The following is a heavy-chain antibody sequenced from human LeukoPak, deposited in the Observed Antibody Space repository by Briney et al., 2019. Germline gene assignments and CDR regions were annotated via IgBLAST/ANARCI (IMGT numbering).Heavy chain of an antibody. J-gene: IGHJ4*02. Sequence: GFLRPSLAIPGFTGHRNFINWVRPAPGKGPELGPVIYSGGSTYYADSVKGRFTISRDNSKNTLYLQMNSLRAEDTAVYYCARGDGITGTTSPLFDYWGQGTLVTVSS. D-gene: IGHD1-7*01. V-gene: IGHV3-53*01. CDR3: ARGDGITGTTSPLFDY. CDR2: IYSGGST. CDR1: GFTGHRNF.